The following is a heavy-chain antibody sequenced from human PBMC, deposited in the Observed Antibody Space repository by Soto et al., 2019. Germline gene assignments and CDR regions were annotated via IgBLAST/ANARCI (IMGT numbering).Heavy chain of an antibody. CDR2: ISGSGGST. Sequence: GGSLRLSCAASGFTFSSYAMSWVRQAPGKGLEWVSAISGSGGSTYYADSVKGRFTISRDNSKSTLYLQMNSLRAEDTAVYYCSKSPAGWGAAHFEYWGQGTLVTVSS. D-gene: IGHD3-16*01. CDR1: GFTFSSYA. J-gene: IGHJ4*02. CDR3: SKSPAGWGAAHFEY. V-gene: IGHV3-23*01.